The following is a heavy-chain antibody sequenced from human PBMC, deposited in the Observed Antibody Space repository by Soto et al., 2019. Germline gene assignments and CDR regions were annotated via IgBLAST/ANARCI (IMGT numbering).Heavy chain of an antibody. CDR3: GKGRDRGYYYGMDV. V-gene: IGHV3-30*18. Sequence: GGSLRLSCAASGFTSSSYGMHWVRQAPGKGLEWVAAMSYDGSNKYYADCVKGRFTISRDNSKNTLYLQMNSLTAEDTAVYSWGKGRDRGYYYGMDVWGQGTKVTFSS. CDR2: MSYDGSNK. CDR1: GFTSSSYG. J-gene: IGHJ6*02.